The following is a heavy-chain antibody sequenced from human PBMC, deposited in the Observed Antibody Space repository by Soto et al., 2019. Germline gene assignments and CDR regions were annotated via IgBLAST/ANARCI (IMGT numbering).Heavy chain of an antibody. Sequence: EVQLVEPGGGLVQPGMSLRLSCAASGFTYDDYDMHWVRQAPGKGLVWVSAISWNSGRKAYADSVKGRFTISRDNSKYSLYLQINSLSAEATALYHCAKGRGGSYGWYSFDYCGQRTLVTVSS. J-gene: IGHJ4*02. CDR3: AKGRGGSYGWYSFDY. V-gene: IGHV3-9*01. CDR1: GFTYDDYD. CDR2: ISWNSGRK. D-gene: IGHD2-15*01.